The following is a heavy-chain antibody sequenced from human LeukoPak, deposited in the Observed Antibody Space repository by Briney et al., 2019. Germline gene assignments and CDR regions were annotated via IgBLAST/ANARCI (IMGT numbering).Heavy chain of an antibody. V-gene: IGHV4-34*01. CDR2: INHSGST. CDR1: GGSFSGYY. CDR3: ARAAYTYYYDSSGYGRACYYYYMDV. D-gene: IGHD3-22*01. J-gene: IGHJ6*03. Sequence: PSETLSLTCAVYGGSFSGYYWSWIRQPPGKGLEWIGEINHSGSTNYNPSLKSRVTILVDTSKNQFSLKLSSVTAADTAVYYCARAAYTYYYDSSGYGRACYYYYMDVWGKGTTVTVSS.